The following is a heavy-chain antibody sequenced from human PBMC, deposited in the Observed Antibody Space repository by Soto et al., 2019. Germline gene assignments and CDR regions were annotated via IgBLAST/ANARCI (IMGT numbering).Heavy chain of an antibody. CDR2: ISGSGST. J-gene: IGHJ5*02. CDR3: PKDYLRWAQS. Sequence: GGSLRLSCAASGFTFSDYGMSGVRQAPGKGLEWVSAISGSGSTFYADSVKGRFTISRDNSKNTLYLQMNSLRAEDTEVYYCPKDYLRWAQSWGQGTLVTVSS. CDR1: GFTFSDYG. V-gene: IGHV3-23*01. D-gene: IGHD1-26*01.